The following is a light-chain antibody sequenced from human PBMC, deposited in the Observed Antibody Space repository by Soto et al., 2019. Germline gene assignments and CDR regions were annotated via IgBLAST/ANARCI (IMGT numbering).Light chain of an antibody. Sequence: QSVLTQPPSASGTPGQRVTIACSGSSSNIGSTTVKWYQQLPGTAPKLPIYNNNQRPSGVPDRFSGSKSGTSASLAISGLQSEDEADYYCAAWDDSLNGVVFGGGTQLTVL. J-gene: IGLJ3*02. CDR2: NNN. CDR1: SSNIGSTT. V-gene: IGLV1-44*01. CDR3: AAWDDSLNGVV.